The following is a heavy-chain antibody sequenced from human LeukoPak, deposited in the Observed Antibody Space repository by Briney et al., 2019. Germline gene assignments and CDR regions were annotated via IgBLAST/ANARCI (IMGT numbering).Heavy chain of an antibody. Sequence: SGTLSLTCAVYGGSFSGYYWSWIRQPPGKGLEWIGEINHSGSTNYNPSLKSRVTISVDTSKNQFSLKLSSVTAADTAVYYCASSDLWFGELHAIDYWGQGTLVTVSS. CDR3: ASSDLWFGELHAIDY. D-gene: IGHD3-10*01. CDR2: INHSGST. J-gene: IGHJ4*02. V-gene: IGHV4-34*01. CDR1: GGSFSGYY.